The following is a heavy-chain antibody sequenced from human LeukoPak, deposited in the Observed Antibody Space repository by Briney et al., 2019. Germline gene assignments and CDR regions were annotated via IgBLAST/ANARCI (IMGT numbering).Heavy chain of an antibody. CDR2: IYYSGST. D-gene: IGHD5-12*01. J-gene: IGHJ4*02. CDR3: ASGGYDSGFDY. CDR1: GGSISSYY. V-gene: IGHV4-59*08. Sequence: PSETLSLTCTVSGGSISSYYWSWIRQPPGKGLEWIGYIYYSGSTNYNPSLKSRVTVSVDTSKNQFSLKLSSVTAADTAVYYCASGGYDSGFDYWGQGTLVTVSS.